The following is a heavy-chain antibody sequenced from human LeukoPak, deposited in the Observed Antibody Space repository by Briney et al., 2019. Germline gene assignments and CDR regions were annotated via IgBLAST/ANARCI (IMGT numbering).Heavy chain of an antibody. CDR2: IYTSGST. CDR1: GGSISSYY. V-gene: IGHV4-4*07. J-gene: IGHJ4*02. D-gene: IGHD3-22*01. CDR3: ARDSDSSGYYSISFDY. Sequence: SETLSLTCTVSGGSISSYYWSWIRQPAGKGLKWIGRIYTSGSTNYNPSLKSRVTMSVDTSKNQFSLKLSSVTAADTAVYYCARDSDSSGYYSISFDYWGQGTLVTFSS.